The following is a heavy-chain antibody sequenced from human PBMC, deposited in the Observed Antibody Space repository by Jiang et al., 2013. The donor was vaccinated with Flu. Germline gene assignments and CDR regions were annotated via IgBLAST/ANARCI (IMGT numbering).Heavy chain of an antibody. CDR2: SITSGST. CDR1: YY. Sequence: YYWGWIRQPPGRGWSGLGVSITSGSTYYNPSLKSRVTISVDTSKNQFSLKLSSVTAADTAVYYCARQVHSWGAFDIWGQGTMVTVSS. V-gene: IGHV4-39*01. J-gene: IGHJ3*02. CDR3: ARQVHSWGAFDI. D-gene: IGHD2-15*01.